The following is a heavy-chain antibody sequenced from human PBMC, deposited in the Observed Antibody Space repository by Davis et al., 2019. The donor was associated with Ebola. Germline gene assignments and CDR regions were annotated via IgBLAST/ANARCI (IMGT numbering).Heavy chain of an antibody. Sequence: SETLSLTCAVSGDSISSRNWWSWVRQSPGKGLEWIGEIYHSGSTNYNPSLKSRVAISVDKSKNQFSLKLSSVTAADAAVYYCARDYYDSSGFLWYFDLWGRSTLVAVSS. J-gene: IGHJ2*01. V-gene: IGHV4-4*02. CDR3: ARDYYDSSGFLWYFDL. D-gene: IGHD3-22*01. CDR2: IYHSGST. CDR1: GDSISSRNW.